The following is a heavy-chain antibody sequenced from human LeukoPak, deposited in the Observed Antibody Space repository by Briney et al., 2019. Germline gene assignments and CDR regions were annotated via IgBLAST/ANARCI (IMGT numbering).Heavy chain of an antibody. CDR3: ARVDSGNYDY. CDR1: GFSFSSYV. CDR2: IDGSDGAS. Sequence: GGSLRLSCAASGFSFSSYVMSWVRQAPGKGLEYVSSIDGSDGASYYADSVKGRFTISRDNSKNTLFLQMNSLRVEDTAVYYCARVDSGNYDYWGQGTLLTVSS. D-gene: IGHD1-26*01. J-gene: IGHJ4*02. V-gene: IGHV3-23*01.